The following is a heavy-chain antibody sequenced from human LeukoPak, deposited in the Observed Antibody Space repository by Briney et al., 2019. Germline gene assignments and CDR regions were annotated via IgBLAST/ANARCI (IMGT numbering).Heavy chain of an antibody. J-gene: IGHJ4*02. Sequence: GGSLRLSCAASGFTFSGHWMSWVRQAPGKGLEWVANINQGGSDKYYVDAVKGRFTISRDNANNLLYLQMNSLRGEDTAVYYCTRDRSRAEDDWGQGTLVTVSS. CDR3: TRDRSRAEDD. V-gene: IGHV3-7*01. CDR2: INQGGSDK. D-gene: IGHD1-14*01. CDR1: GFTFSGHW.